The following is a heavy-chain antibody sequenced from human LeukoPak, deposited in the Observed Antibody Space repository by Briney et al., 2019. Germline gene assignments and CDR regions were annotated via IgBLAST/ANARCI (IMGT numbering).Heavy chain of an antibody. CDR2: ISWNSGSI. CDR1: GFTFDDYA. CDR3: ARKRTTVVTGFDY. J-gene: IGHJ4*02. V-gene: IGHV3-9*01. Sequence: GGSLRLSCAASGFTFDDYAMHWVRQAPGKGLEWVSGISWNSGSIGYADSVKGRFTISRDNAKNSLYLQMNSLRAEDTALYYCARKRTTVVTGFDYWGQGTLVTVSS. D-gene: IGHD4-23*01.